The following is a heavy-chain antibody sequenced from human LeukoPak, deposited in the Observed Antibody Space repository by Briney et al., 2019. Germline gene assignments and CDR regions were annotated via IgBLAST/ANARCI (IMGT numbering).Heavy chain of an antibody. CDR1: GFTFSRNW. J-gene: IGHJ5*02. CDR3: AKDGDGYPS. CDR2: IKQDGSEK. D-gene: IGHD6-25*01. V-gene: IGHV3-7*01. Sequence: GGSLRLSCAASGFTFSRNWMSRVRQAPGKGLEWVASIKQDGSEKYYVDSVKGRFTISRDNAKNSLFLQMNSLRVEDTAVYYCAKDGDGYPSWGQGTLVTVSS.